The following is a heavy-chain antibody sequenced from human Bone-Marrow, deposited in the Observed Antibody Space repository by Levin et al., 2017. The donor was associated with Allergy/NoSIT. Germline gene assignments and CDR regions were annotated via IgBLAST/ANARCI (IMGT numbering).Heavy chain of an antibody. J-gene: IGHJ6*02. Sequence: PGGSLRLSCTVSGGSISSYYWSWIRQPPGKGLEWIGYIYYSGSTNYNPSLKSRVTISVDTSKNQFSLKLSSVTAADTAVYYCARFYSNYDFYYYYGMDVWGQGTTVTVSS. CDR2: IYYSGST. CDR3: ARFYSNYDFYYYYGMDV. D-gene: IGHD4-11*01. CDR1: GGSISSYY. V-gene: IGHV4-59*01.